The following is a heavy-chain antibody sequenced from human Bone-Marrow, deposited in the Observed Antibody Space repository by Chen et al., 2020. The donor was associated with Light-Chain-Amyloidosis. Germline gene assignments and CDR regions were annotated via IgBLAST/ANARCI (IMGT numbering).Heavy chain of an antibody. CDR2: IFSGEIT. Sequence: QLQLQESGPGLVAPSRTLSLTCSVSGDSVTTRSHYWAWIRQSPRKGLEWIGSIFSGEITYYNPSLKSRVSISVDSSKNQFSLKLSSVTAADTAVYYCARDGIEGQWLPPDIWGQGTMVTVSS. J-gene: IGHJ3*02. D-gene: IGHD6-19*01. V-gene: IGHV4-39*07. CDR3: ARDGIEGQWLPPDI. CDR1: GDSVTTRSHY.